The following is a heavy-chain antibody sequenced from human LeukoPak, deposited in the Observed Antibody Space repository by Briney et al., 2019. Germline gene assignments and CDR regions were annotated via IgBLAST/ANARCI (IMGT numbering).Heavy chain of an antibody. V-gene: IGHV3-21*01. Sequence: GGSLRLSCAASGFTFSSYSMNWVRQAPGKGLEWVSSISSSSSYIYYADSVKGRFTISRDNAKNSLYLQMNSLRAEDTAVYYCARDHRSAMQYFDYGGQGTLVTVSS. CDR1: GFTFSSYS. J-gene: IGHJ4*02. CDR2: ISSSSSYI. D-gene: IGHD5-18*01. CDR3: ARDHRSAMQYFDY.